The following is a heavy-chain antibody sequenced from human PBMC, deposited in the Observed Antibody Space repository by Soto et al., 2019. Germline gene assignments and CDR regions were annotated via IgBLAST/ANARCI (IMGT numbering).Heavy chain of an antibody. CDR1: GGSISSYY. Sequence: QVQLQESGPGLVKPSETLSLTCTVSGGSISSYYWSWIRQPPGKGLEWIGYIYYSGSTNYNPSLKSRVTISVDTSKNQFSLKLSSVTAADKAVYYCARGDYYDSSVAYWGQGTLVTVSS. J-gene: IGHJ4*02. D-gene: IGHD3-22*01. V-gene: IGHV4-59*01. CDR3: ARGDYYDSSVAY. CDR2: IYYSGST.